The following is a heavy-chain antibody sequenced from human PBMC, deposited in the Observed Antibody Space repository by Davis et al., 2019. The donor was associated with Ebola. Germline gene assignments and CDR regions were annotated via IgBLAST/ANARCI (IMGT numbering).Heavy chain of an antibody. V-gene: IGHV3-74*01. D-gene: IGHD2-21*01. Sequence: PGGSLRLSCAASGFTFSTYWMHWVRHVPGKGLVWVSRISTDGGSTSYADSVEGRFTISRDNAKNMLYVQMNNLRTEDTAIYYCGRVILFPGIGMDIWGQGTAVTVSS. CDR1: GFTFSTYW. J-gene: IGHJ6*02. CDR3: GRVILFPGIGMDI. CDR2: ISTDGGST.